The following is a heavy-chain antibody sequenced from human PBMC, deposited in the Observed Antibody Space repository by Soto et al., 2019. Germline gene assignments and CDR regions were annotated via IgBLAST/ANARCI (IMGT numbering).Heavy chain of an antibody. V-gene: IGHV4-34*01. D-gene: IGHD2-2*01. CDR3: ARSPRGCSSTSCYAYYYYYYYMDV. J-gene: IGHJ6*03. CDR1: GGSFSGYY. Sequence: QVQLQQWGAGLLKPSETLSLTCAVYGGSFSGYYWSWIRQPPGKGLEWIGEINHSGSTNYNPALKSRVTISVDTSKNQFSLKLSSVPAADTAVYYCARSPRGCSSTSCYAYYYYYYYMDVWGKGTTVTVSS. CDR2: INHSGST.